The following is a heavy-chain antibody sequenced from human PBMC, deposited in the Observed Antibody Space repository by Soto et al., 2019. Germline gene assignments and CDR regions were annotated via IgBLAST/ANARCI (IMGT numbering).Heavy chain of an antibody. V-gene: IGHV2-26*01. CDR3: AREKEDDRYYYYGMDV. CDR2: IFSNDEK. J-gene: IGHJ6*02. Sequence: QVTLKESGPVLVKPTETLTLTCTVSGFSLSNSRMGVSWIRQPPGKALECLAHIFSNDEKSYSTSLKSRLTISKDTSKSQVVLTMNNMDPVDTATYYCAREKEDDRYYYYGMDVWGQGTTVTVSS. CDR1: GFSLSNSRMG. D-gene: IGHD1-1*01.